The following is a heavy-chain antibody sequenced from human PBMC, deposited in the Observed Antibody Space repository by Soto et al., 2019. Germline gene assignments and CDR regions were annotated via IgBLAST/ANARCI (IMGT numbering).Heavy chain of an antibody. CDR2: IIPIFGTA. V-gene: IGHV1-69*13. D-gene: IGHD6-13*01. CDR1: GCTFSSYA. Sequence: SVKVSCKASGCTFSSYAISWVRQAPGQGLEWMGGIIPIFGTANYAQKFQGRVTITADESTSTAYMELSSLRSEDTAVYYCASQLVSNAFDIWGQGTMVTVSS. CDR3: ASQLVSNAFDI. J-gene: IGHJ3*02.